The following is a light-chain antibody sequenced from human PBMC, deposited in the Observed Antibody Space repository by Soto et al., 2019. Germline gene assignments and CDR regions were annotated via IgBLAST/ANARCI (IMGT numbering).Light chain of an antibody. CDR3: WSYTTSDMWV. CDR2: DVS. CDR1: SSDVGGYNY. J-gene: IGLJ3*02. Sequence: QSALTQPRSVSGSPGQSVTISCTGTSSDVGGYNYVSWYQQHPGKAPKLMIYDVSKRPSGVPDRFSGSKSGNTASLTISGLQAEDEADYYCWSYTTSDMWVFGGGTKVTVL. V-gene: IGLV2-11*01.